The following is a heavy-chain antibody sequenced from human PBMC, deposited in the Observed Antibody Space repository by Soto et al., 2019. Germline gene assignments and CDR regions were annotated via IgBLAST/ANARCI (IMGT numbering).Heavy chain of an antibody. Sequence: AETLSLTCTVSAGSISSYSWSWIRQPAGKGLEWIGRIYTSGSTNYNPSLKSRVTMSVDTSKNHFSRKLSSVTAAATAVYYCARDKMEDYYFWSGYQPFDGMDVWGQGTTVTVSS. CDR1: AGSISSYS. V-gene: IGHV4-4*07. CDR2: IYTSGST. D-gene: IGHD3-3*01. J-gene: IGHJ6*01. CDR3: ARDKMEDYYFWSGYQPFDGMDV.